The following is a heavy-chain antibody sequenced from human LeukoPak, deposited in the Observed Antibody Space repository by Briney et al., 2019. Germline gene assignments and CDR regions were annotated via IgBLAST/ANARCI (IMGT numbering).Heavy chain of an antibody. J-gene: IGHJ3*02. CDR1: GYTLTELS. CDR3: ATSSRAQLYRSGHPGDPYAFDI. CDR2: FDPEDGET. V-gene: IGHV1-24*01. D-gene: IGHD3-3*01. Sequence: GASVKVSCKVSGYTLTELSMHWVRQAPGKGLEWMGGFDPEDGETIYAQKFQGRVTMTEDTSTDTAYMELSSLRSEDTAVYYCATSSRAQLYRSGHPGDPYAFDIWGQGTMVTVSS.